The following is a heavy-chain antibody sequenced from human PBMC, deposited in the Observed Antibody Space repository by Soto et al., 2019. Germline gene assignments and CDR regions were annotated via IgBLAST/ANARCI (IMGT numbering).Heavy chain of an antibody. CDR3: ARGAEMSTLTKWFDP. Sequence: LRLSCAASGFTFSDYYMSWIRQAPGKGLEWLAYISRDGNAIFYADSVNGRFTISRDNAKNSLFLQMDDLRAEDTAMFFCARGAEMSTLTKWFDPWGQGTLVTVSS. J-gene: IGHJ5*02. V-gene: IGHV3-11*01. D-gene: IGHD1-1*01. CDR1: GFTFSDYY. CDR2: ISRDGNAI.